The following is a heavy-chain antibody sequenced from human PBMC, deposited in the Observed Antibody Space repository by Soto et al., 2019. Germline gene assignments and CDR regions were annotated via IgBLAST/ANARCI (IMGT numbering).Heavy chain of an antibody. CDR1: GFTFSGYE. V-gene: IGHV3-48*03. J-gene: IGHJ6*02. Sequence: DAQLVESGGGLVQPGGSLRLSCAASGFTFSGYEMNWVRQAPGKGLEWISYISGSGTTIYYADSVKGRFTISRDNAKKSLYLQMNSLRAEDTAVYYCAREVTVFGVIIPTPMDVWGQGTTVTVSS. D-gene: IGHD3-3*01. CDR2: ISGSGTTI. CDR3: AREVTVFGVIIPTPMDV.